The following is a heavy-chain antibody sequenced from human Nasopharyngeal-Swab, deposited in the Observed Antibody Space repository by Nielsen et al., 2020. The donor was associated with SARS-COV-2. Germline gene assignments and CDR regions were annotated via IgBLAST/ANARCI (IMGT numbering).Heavy chain of an antibody. V-gene: IGHV3-33*01. J-gene: IGHJ6*02. Sequence: GESLKISCAASGFTFSSYGMHWVRQDPGKGLEWVAVIWYDGSNKYYADSVKGRFTISRDNSKNTLYLQMNSLRAEDTAVYYCAREFSSWYAIGHYYYYYGMDVWGQGTTVTVSS. CDR1: GFTFSSYG. CDR2: IWYDGSNK. CDR3: AREFSSWYAIGHYYYYYGMDV. D-gene: IGHD6-13*01.